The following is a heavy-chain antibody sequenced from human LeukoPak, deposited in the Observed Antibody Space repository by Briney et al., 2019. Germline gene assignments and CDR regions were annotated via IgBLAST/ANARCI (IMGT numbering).Heavy chain of an antibody. CDR3: AKASGYSYGYQLQFDY. CDR2: ISGSGGST. V-gene: IGHV3-23*01. D-gene: IGHD5-18*01. J-gene: IGHJ4*02. CDR1: GFTFSSYA. Sequence: GGSLRLSCAASGFTFSSYAMSWVRQAPGKGLEWVSAISGSGGSTYYADSVKGRFTISRDNSKNTLYLQMNSLRAEDTAVYYCAKASGYSYGYQLQFDYWGQGTLVTVSS.